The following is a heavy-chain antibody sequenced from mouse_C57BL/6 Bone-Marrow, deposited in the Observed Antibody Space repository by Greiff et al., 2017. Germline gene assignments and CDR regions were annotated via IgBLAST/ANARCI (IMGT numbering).Heavy chain of an antibody. CDR3: ARFTGTPYYYAMDY. Sequence: VQLVESGAELARPGASVKLSCKASGYTFTSYGISWVKQRTGQGLEWIGEIYPRSGNTYYNEKFKGKATLTADKSSSTSYMELRSLTSEDSAVYFCARFTGTPYYYAMDYWGQGTSVTVSS. J-gene: IGHJ4*01. CDR2: IYPRSGNT. D-gene: IGHD4-1*01. CDR1: GYTFTSYG. V-gene: IGHV1-81*01.